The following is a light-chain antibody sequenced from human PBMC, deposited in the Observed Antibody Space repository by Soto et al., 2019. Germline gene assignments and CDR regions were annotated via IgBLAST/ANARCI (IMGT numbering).Light chain of an antibody. CDR1: RGHSSYA. CDR3: QTWGTAIREV. CDR2: VNSDGSH. Sequence: QRVLTQSPADSASLGASVKLTCTLSRGHSSYAIAWHQQQTERGPRYLMKVNSDGSHNKGDGIPDRFSGSSSGAERYLIISSLQSEDEADYYCQTWGTAIREVFGGGTKLTVL. V-gene: IGLV4-69*01. J-gene: IGLJ2*01.